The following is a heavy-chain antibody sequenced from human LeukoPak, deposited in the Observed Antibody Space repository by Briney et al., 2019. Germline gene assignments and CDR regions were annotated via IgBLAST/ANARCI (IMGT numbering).Heavy chain of an antibody. CDR1: GGTFSSYA. CDR2: IIPILGIA. J-gene: IGHJ4*02. D-gene: IGHD3-22*01. Sequence: SVKVSCKASGGTFSSYAISWVRQAPGQGLEWMGRIIPILGIANYAQKFQGRVTMTRNTSTSAAYMELSSLRSEDTAVYYCARGLFYYESSGYYLDDWGQGTLVTVSS. CDR3: ARGLFYYESSGYYLDD. V-gene: IGHV1-69*04.